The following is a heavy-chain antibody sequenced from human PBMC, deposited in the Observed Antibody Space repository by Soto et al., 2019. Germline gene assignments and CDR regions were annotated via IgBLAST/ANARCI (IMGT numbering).Heavy chain of an antibody. D-gene: IGHD3-3*01. CDR1: GGSISSGGYY. Sequence: PSETLSLTCTVSGGSISSGGYYWSWIRQHPGKGLEWIGYIYYSGSTYYNPSLKSRVTISVDTSKNQFSPKLSSVTAADTAVYYCARGLVKRITIFGVAPGGFDPWGQGTLVTVSS. CDR2: IYYSGST. V-gene: IGHV4-31*03. CDR3: ARGLVKRITIFGVAPGGFDP. J-gene: IGHJ5*02.